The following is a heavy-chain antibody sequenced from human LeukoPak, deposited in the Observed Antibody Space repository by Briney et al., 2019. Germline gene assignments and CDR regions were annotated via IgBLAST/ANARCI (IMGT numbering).Heavy chain of an antibody. CDR3: AKAKYDYGDPVGWFDP. Sequence: GRSLRLSCAASGFTFSSSAMSWVRQAPGKGLEWVSSISGSGGNTYYADSVKGRFTISRDNSKNTLYVQMHSLRAEDTAVYYCAKAKYDYGDPVGWFDPWGQGTLVTVSS. CDR2: ISGSGGNT. D-gene: IGHD4/OR15-4a*01. CDR1: GFTFSSSA. V-gene: IGHV3-23*01. J-gene: IGHJ5*02.